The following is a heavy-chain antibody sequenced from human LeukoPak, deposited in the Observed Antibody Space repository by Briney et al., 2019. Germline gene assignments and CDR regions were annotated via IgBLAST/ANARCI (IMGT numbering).Heavy chain of an antibody. CDR1: GFTFSDYG. J-gene: IGHJ4*02. CDR2: TSYAGSTK. Sequence: GGSRTLSCAPSGFTFSDYGMHWVRQAPGRGLGWVGGTSYAGSTKCCAASLKGRSTISRDSSKNTLYLQMKSLRVEDTAVYYWADESGLDYWGQGTLVTVSS. V-gene: IGHV3-30*03. CDR3: ADESGLDY. D-gene: IGHD3-10*01.